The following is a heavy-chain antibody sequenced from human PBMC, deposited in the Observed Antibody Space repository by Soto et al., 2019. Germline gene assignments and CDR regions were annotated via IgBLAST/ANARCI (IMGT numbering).Heavy chain of an antibody. CDR2: INAGNGNT. V-gene: IGHV1-3*01. CDR1: EYTFTSYA. D-gene: IGHD4-4*01. Sequence: ASVKVSCKASEYTFTSYAMHWVRQAPGQSLEWMGWINAGNGNTKYSQKFQGRVTITRDTSASTAYMELSSLRSEDTAVYYCARELHGLYYFDDWGLGTLVTVSS. J-gene: IGHJ4*02. CDR3: ARELHGLYYFDD.